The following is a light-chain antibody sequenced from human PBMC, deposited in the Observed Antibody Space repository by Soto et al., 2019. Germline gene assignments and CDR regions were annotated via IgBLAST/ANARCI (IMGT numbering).Light chain of an antibody. CDR3: EQSHSTPLT. CDR2: VAS. CDR1: RSIDSY. J-gene: IGKJ4*01. Sequence: IQMTQSPSSLSASVGDRVTITCRASRSIDSYLNWYQQKPGKAPELLIFVASSLQGVVLSRFSGSGSGTDFTLPISYLQPEDCATYYCEQSHSTPLTFGGGTKVEIK. V-gene: IGKV1-39*01.